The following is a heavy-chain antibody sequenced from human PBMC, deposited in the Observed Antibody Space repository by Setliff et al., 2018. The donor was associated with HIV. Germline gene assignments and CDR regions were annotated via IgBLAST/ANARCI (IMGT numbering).Heavy chain of an antibody. Sequence: GESLKISCAASGFTLSSYGMYWVRQAPGKGLEWVAFIRYDGINQFYVDSVKGRFTISRDNAKNSLNLQMNSLRAEDTAVYYCARGGTYSSGFNWFDPWGQGTLVTVSS. V-gene: IGHV3-30*02. CDR3: ARGGTYSSGFNWFDP. CDR2: IRYDGINQ. D-gene: IGHD6-19*01. CDR1: GFTLSSYG. J-gene: IGHJ5*02.